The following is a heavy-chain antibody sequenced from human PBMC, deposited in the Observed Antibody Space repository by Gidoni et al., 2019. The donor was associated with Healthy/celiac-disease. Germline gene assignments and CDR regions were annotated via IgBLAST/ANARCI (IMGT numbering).Heavy chain of an antibody. Sequence: QVQLVQSGAEAKKPGSSVKVSCKAPGGTFSSYAISWVRQAPGQGLEWMGGIIPSFGTANYAQKFQGRVTITADESTSTACMEVGSLGSEDTAVYYCARRDGYNFDYWGQGTLVTVSS. CDR1: GGTFSSYA. D-gene: IGHD5-12*01. CDR3: ARRDGYNFDY. J-gene: IGHJ4*02. CDR2: IIPSFGTA. V-gene: IGHV1-69*01.